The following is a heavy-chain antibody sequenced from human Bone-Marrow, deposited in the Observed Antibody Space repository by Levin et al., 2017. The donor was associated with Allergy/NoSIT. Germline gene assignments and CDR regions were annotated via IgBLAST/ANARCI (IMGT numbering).Heavy chain of an antibody. CDR2: ITSSGDST. Sequence: SGGSLRLSCAASGFTFRHYTMNWVRQAPGKGLEWVSCITSSGDSTYYADSVKGRFTISRDNAKNSLYLQLNRLRDEDTAMYYCARDPAMGYYDSSGYSGDHWGQGTLVTVSS. D-gene: IGHD3-22*01. CDR1: GFTFRHYT. V-gene: IGHV3-48*02. CDR3: ARDPAMGYYDSSGYSGDH. J-gene: IGHJ4*02.